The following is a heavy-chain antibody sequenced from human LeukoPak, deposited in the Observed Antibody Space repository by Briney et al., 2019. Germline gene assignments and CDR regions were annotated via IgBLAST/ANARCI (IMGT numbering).Heavy chain of an antibody. V-gene: IGHV3-53*01. D-gene: IGHD4-11*01. CDR1: GFTVSSNY. CDR2: IYSGGST. Sequence: GGSLRLSCAASGFTVSSNYMSWVRQAPGKGLEWVSVIYSGGSTYYADSVKGRFTISRDNSKNTLYLQMNSLRDEDTAVYYCARAGTTGDFDYWGQGTLVTVSS. CDR3: ARAGTTGDFDY. J-gene: IGHJ4*02.